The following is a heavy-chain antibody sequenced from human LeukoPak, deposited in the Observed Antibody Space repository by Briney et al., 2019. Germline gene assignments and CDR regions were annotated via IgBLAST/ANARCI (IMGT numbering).Heavy chain of an antibody. Sequence: PGGSLRLSCAASGFTVSSNYMSWVRQAPGKGLEWVSVIYSGGSTYYADSVKGRFTISRDNSKNTLYLQMNSLRAEDTAVYYCARAWGHYYDSSGYYYSYWGQGTLVNVSS. CDR2: IYSGGST. D-gene: IGHD3-22*01. CDR3: ARAWGHYYDSSGYYYSY. V-gene: IGHV3-66*01. CDR1: GFTVSSNY. J-gene: IGHJ4*02.